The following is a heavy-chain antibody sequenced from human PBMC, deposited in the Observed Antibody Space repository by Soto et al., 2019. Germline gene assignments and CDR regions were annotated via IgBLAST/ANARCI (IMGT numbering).Heavy chain of an antibody. CDR3: AKPPDYNWNDY. CDR2: VSGSGGGT. Sequence: EVPLLESGGGLVQPGGSLRLSCAASGFTFSSYTMSWVRQAPGKGLQWISAVSGSGGGTYYADSVKGRFTISRDNSKDTLYLQMNNLRAEDTAVYYCAKPPDYNWNDYWGQGTLVTVSS. V-gene: IGHV3-23*01. CDR1: GFTFSSYT. D-gene: IGHD1-20*01. J-gene: IGHJ4*02.